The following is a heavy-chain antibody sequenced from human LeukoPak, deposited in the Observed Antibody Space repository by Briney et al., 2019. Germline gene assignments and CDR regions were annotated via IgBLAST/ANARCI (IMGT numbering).Heavy chain of an antibody. J-gene: IGHJ5*02. CDR2: INANSGGT. CDR3: ARDYRGYYYS. Sequence: ASVKVSCKASGYTFTGYFMHWVRQAPGQGLEWMGRINANSGGTRYAQNFQGRVTMTRDTSISTAYMELSRLRSDDTAVYYCARDYRGYYYSWGQGTLVTVSS. D-gene: IGHD3-22*01. CDR1: GYTFTGYF. V-gene: IGHV1-2*06.